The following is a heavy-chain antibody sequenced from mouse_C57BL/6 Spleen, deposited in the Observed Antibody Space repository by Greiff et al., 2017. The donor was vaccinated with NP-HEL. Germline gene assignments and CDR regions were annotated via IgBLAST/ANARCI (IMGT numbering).Heavy chain of an antibody. D-gene: IGHD3-2*02. Sequence: QVQLQQSGAELARPGASVKLSCKASGYTFTSYGISWVKQRTGQGLEWIGEIYPRSGNTYYNEKFKGKATLTADKSSSTAYMELRSLTSEDSAVYFCARSGDSSEAYWGQGTLVTVSA. CDR3: ARSGDSSEAY. CDR2: IYPRSGNT. J-gene: IGHJ3*01. CDR1: GYTFTSYG. V-gene: IGHV1-81*01.